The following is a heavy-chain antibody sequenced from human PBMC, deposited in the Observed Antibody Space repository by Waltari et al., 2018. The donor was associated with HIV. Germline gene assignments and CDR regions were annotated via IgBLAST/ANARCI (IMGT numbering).Heavy chain of an antibody. CDR2: ISAYNGHT. CDR1: VYTFTRYG. CDR3: ARALWSGYYTPYYFDY. V-gene: IGHV1-18*01. Sequence: QVQLVQSGAEVKKPGASVKVSCKASVYTFTRYGISWVRQAPGQGPEWMGWISAYNGHTNYAQKLQGRVTMTTDTATSTAYMDLRSLRSDDTAFYYCARALWSGYYTPYYFDYWGQGTLVTVSS. J-gene: IGHJ4*02. D-gene: IGHD3-3*01.